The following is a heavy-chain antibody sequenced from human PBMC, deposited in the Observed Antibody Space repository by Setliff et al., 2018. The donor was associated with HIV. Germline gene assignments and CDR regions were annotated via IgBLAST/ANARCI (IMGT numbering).Heavy chain of an antibody. CDR1: GFTFSSYA. D-gene: IGHD3-22*01. CDR2: ISYDGSNK. V-gene: IGHV3-30*07. J-gene: IGHJ3*02. Sequence: GGSLRLSCAASGFTFSSYAMHWVRQAPGKGLEWVAVISYDGSNKYYADSVRGRFTISRDNAKNSLYLQMNSLRGEDTALYYCTRDLGYDSFDIWGQGTMVTVSS. CDR3: TRDLGYDSFDI.